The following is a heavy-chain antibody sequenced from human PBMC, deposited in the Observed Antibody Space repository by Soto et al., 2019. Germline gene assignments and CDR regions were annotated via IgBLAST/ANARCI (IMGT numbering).Heavy chain of an antibody. V-gene: IGHV1-8*01. J-gene: IGHJ2*01. CDR3: ARGRQQWLVRGWYFDL. Sequence: QVQLVQSGAEVKKPGASVKVSCKASGYTFTSYDINWVRQATGQGLEWMGWMNPNSGTTGYAQKFQGRVTMTRNTSISTAYMELSSLGSEDTAVYYCARGRQQWLVRGWYFDLWGRGTLVTVSS. CDR2: MNPNSGTT. CDR1: GYTFTSYD. D-gene: IGHD6-19*01.